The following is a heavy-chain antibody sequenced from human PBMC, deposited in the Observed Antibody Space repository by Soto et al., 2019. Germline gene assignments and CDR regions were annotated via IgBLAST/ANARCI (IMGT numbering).Heavy chain of an antibody. CDR2: IKQDGSEK. D-gene: IGHD4-17*01. J-gene: IGHJ4*02. CDR1: GFTFSSFW. CDR3: ARRPYGDYGDYFDY. V-gene: IGHV3-7*01. Sequence: EVQLVESGGGLVQPGGFLRLSCAASGFTFSSFWMSWVRQAPGKGLEWVANIKQDGSEKYYADSVKGRFTISRDNAKNSLYLQMNSLRAEDTAVYYCARRPYGDYGDYFDYWGQGTLVTVSS.